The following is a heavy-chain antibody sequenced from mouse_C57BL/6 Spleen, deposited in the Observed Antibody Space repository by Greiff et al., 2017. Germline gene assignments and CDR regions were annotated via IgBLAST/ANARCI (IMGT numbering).Heavy chain of an antibody. Sequence: VQLQQSGAELVRPGASVTLSCKASGYTFTDYEMHWVKQTPVHGLEWIGAIDPDTGGTAYNQKFKGKAILTADKSSSTAYMALRSLTSGESAVYSCARRGIYGGPPRAMVDWGRGASVTVSS. J-gene: IGHJ4*01. CDR2: IDPDTGGT. CDR3: ARRGIYGGPPRAMVD. D-gene: IGHD1-1*02. V-gene: IGHV1-15*01. CDR1: GYTFTDYE.